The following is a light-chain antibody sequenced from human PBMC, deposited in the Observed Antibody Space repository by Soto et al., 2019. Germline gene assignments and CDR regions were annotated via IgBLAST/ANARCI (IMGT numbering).Light chain of an antibody. J-gene: IGLJ1*01. Sequence: QSALTQPPSASGSPGQSVTISCTGTKNDIGVYDFVSWYQHHPGKAPRLIIYEVVQRPSGVPDRFSGSKSGNTASLTVSGLQAADEADYFCKSYAGSNTYVFGSGP. CDR3: KSYAGSNTYV. V-gene: IGLV2-8*01. CDR1: KNDIGVYDF. CDR2: EVV.